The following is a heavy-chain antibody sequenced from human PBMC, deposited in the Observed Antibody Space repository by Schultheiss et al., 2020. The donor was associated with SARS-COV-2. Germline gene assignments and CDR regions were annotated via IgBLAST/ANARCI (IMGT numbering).Heavy chain of an antibody. CDR2: INPNSGGT. CDR3: ASRPATVTASFDY. D-gene: IGHD4-17*01. CDR1: GYTFTGYY. Sequence: ASVKVSCKASGYTFTGYYMHWVRQAPGQGLEWMGWINPNSGGTNYAQKFQGRVTMTRDTSISTAYMELRSLRSEDTAVYYCASRPATVTASFDYWGQGTLVTSSS. V-gene: IGHV1-2*02. J-gene: IGHJ4*02.